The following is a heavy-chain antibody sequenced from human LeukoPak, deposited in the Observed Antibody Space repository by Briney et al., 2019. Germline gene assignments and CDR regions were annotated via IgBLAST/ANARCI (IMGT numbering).Heavy chain of an antibody. CDR2: ISSSGSTI. D-gene: IGHD3-10*01. Sequence: PGGSLRLSCAASGFTFSSYTMSWVRQAPGKGLEWVSYISSSGSTIYYADSVKGRFTISRDNAKNSLYLQMNSLRAEDTAVYYCARAEGYGSGSVDHWGQGTLVTVSS. V-gene: IGHV3-48*04. J-gene: IGHJ4*02. CDR3: ARAEGYGSGSVDH. CDR1: GFTFSSYT.